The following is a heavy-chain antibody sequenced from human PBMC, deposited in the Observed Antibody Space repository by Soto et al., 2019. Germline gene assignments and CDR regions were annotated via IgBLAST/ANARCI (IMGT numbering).Heavy chain of an antibody. CDR3: ARGLYYGSGTNDYGMDV. D-gene: IGHD3-10*01. CDR1: GYTFTSYD. CDR2: MNPNSGNT. Sequence: QVQLVQSGAEVKKPGASVKVSCKASGYTFTSYDINWVRQATGQGLEWMGWMNPNSGNTGYAQKFQGRVTMTRNTSIRTAYMELSSLRSEDTAVYYCARGLYYGSGTNDYGMDVWGQGPTVTVSS. V-gene: IGHV1-8*01. J-gene: IGHJ6*02.